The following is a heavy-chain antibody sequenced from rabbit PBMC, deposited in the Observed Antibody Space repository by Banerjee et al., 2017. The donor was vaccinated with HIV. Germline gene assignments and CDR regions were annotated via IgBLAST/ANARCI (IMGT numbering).Heavy chain of an antibody. CDR3: ARGGGGYTL. Sequence: QSLEESGGGLVKPGASLTLTCTASGFSFSGGYDMCWVRQAPGKGLELIACIVAGSSDSTFFASCAKGRFTISKTSSATVTLQVPSLTAAFSYFYFCARGGGGYTLWGQGTLVTVS. D-gene: IGHD1-1*01. V-gene: IGHV1S40*01. CDR2: IVAGSSDST. CDR1: GFSFSGGYD. J-gene: IGHJ3*01.